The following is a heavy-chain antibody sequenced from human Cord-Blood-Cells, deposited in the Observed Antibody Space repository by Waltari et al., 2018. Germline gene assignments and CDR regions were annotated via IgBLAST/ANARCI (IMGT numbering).Heavy chain of an antibody. J-gene: IGHJ4*02. CDR1: GSTSSSYT. D-gene: IGHD6-13*01. V-gene: IGHV3-21*01. Sequence: EVQLMESGAGLVKPGGSLRLTRGASGSTSSSYTRNWVRQAAGKGLEWVSSISSSSSYIYYADSVKGRFTISRDNAKNSLYLQMNSLRAEDTAVYYCARDIAAAGTDYWGQGTLVTVSS. CDR2: ISSSSSYI. CDR3: ARDIAAAGTDY.